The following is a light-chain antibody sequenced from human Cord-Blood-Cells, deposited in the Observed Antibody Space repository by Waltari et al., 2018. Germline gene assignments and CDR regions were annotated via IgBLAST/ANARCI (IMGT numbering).Light chain of an antibody. J-gene: IGLJ3*02. CDR3: CSYAGSSTWV. CDR1: SSEVGSYNL. Sequence: QSALTQTASVSGSPGQSITISCTGTSSEVGSYNLVSWYQQHPGNAPKLMIYDGSKRPSGVSNRFSGSKSGHTDSRTISGRGAEAEAAYYCCSYAGSSTWVFGGGTKLTVL. CDR2: DGS. V-gene: IGLV2-23*01.